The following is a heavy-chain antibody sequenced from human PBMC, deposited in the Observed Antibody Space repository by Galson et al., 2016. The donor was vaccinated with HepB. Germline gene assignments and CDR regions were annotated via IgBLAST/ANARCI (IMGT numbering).Heavy chain of an antibody. J-gene: IGHJ5*01. D-gene: IGHD6-19*01. CDR2: ISGDGRTI. Sequence: SLRLSCAASGFTFSYYYMSWIRQAPGKGLEWVSYISGDGRTINYADSVKGRFTLSRDNAENSLYLHMNSLTGEDTAVYYCARMFPLYSSGWYVRGDGWFDSWGQGTLVTVSS. V-gene: IGHV3-11*01. CDR3: ARMFPLYSSGWYVRGDGWFDS. CDR1: GFTFSYYY.